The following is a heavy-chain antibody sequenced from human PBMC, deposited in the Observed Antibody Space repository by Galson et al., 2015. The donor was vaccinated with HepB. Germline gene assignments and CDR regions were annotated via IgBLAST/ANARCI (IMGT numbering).Heavy chain of an antibody. V-gene: IGHV3-23*01. CDR3: AKGGVYAGGMDV. D-gene: IGHD2-8*01. Sequence: SLRLSCAASGFTFSSYAMSWVRQAPGKELEWISAISTSGGGTYYADSVKGRFTISRDNSKNTLYLQMNSLRVEDTAVYYCAKGGVYAGGMDVWGQGTTVTVSS. J-gene: IGHJ6*02. CDR2: ISTSGGGT. CDR1: GFTFSSYA.